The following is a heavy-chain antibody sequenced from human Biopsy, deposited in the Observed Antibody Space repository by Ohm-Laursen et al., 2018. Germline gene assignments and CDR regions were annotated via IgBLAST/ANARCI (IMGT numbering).Heavy chain of an antibody. V-gene: IGHV4-59*11. CDR1: GGSFTGHY. CDR3: ARGSNDFGGLYFPR. D-gene: IGHD4-23*01. J-gene: IGHJ4*02. Sequence: GTLSLTWTVSGGSFTGHYWSWIWQPPGKGLEWIGHISYTGYTSYNASLKSRVTISVDTSRNHFSLRLSSLTAADTAVYYCARGSNDFGGLYFPRWGQGTLLTVSS. CDR2: ISYTGYT.